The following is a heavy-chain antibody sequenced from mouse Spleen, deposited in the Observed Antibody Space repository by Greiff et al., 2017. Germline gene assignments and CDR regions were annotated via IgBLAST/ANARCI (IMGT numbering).Heavy chain of an antibody. V-gene: IGHV5-6-2*01. Sequence: EVMLVESGGGLVKLGGSLKLSCAASGFTFSSYYMSWVRQTPEKRLELVAAINSNGGSTYYPDTVKGRITISRDNAKNTLYLQMSSLKSEDTALYYCARMSYYGNYGYFDYWGQGTTLTVSS. J-gene: IGHJ2*01. CDR1: GFTFSSYY. CDR2: INSNGGST. CDR3: ARMSYYGNYGYFDY. D-gene: IGHD2-10*01.